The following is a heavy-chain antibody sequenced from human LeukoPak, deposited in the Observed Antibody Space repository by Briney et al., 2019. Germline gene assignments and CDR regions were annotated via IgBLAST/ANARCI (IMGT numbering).Heavy chain of an antibody. V-gene: IGHV3-23*01. CDR3: ARNWFDP. CDR2: ISGSGGGT. CDR1: GFTFSSYA. J-gene: IGHJ5*02. Sequence: GGSLRLSCAASGFTFSSYAVSWVRQAPGKGLEWVSAISGSGGGTYYADSVKGRFTISRDKSKNTVYLQMNSLRFEDTAMYYCARNWFDPWGQGTLVTVSS.